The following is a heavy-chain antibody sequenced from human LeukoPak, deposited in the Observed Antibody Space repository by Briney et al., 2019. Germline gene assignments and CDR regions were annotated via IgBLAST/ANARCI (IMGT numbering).Heavy chain of an antibody. Sequence: GGSLRLSCAASGFTFSSYWMSWVRQAPGKGLEWVANIKQDGSEKYYVDSVKGRFTISRDNAKNSLYLQMNSLRAEDTAVYYCAREGFSNPYYYYYYMDVWGKGTTVTVSS. J-gene: IGHJ6*03. CDR3: AREGFSNPYYYYYYMDV. D-gene: IGHD4-11*01. V-gene: IGHV3-7*01. CDR1: GFTFSSYW. CDR2: IKQDGSEK.